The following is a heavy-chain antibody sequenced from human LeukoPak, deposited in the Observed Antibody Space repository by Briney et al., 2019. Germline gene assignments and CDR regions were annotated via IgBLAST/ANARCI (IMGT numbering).Heavy chain of an antibody. J-gene: IGHJ6*03. CDR2: IIPIFGTA. CDR1: GGTFSSYA. Sequence: SVKVSCKASGGTFSSYAISWVRQAPGQGLEWMGGIIPIFGTANYAQKFQGRVTITTDESTSTAYMELSSLRSEDTAVYYCASTHPGVYYYYMGVWGKGTTVTVSS. D-gene: IGHD3-10*01. CDR3: ASTHPGVYYYYMGV. V-gene: IGHV1-69*05.